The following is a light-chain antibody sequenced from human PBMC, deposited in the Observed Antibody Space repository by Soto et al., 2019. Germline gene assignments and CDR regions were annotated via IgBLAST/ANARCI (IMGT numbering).Light chain of an antibody. CDR1: QGISAW. V-gene: IGKV1-27*01. J-gene: IGKJ1*01. CDR3: QKYNSAPRT. CDR2: SAS. Sequence: DIQMTQSPSSVSASVGDRVTITCRASQGISAWVAWYQHKPGKVPKLLIYSASTLQSGVPSRFSGSGSGTDFTLTISGLQPEDVATYYCQKYNSAPRTFGQGTKVDIK.